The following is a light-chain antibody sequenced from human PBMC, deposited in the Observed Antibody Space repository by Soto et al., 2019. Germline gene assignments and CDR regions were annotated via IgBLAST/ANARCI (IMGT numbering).Light chain of an antibody. Sequence: DTVMTQSPDSLAVSLRARATINCKSSQSVLYISNNKNYLTWYKQKPGQPPKLLIYWAPTRESGVPDRFSGSGSGTALTLTISSLQAEDVAAYYCQQYYSTPYTFGQGTKVDIK. J-gene: IGKJ2*01. V-gene: IGKV4-1*01. CDR1: QSVLYISNNKNY. CDR2: WAP. CDR3: QQYYSTPYT.